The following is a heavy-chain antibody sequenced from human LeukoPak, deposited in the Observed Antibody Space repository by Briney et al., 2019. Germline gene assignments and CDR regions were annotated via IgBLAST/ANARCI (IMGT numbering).Heavy chain of an antibody. CDR3: ARDPY. J-gene: IGHJ4*02. CDR1: GGSLSSSSYY. CDR2: FQYSGST. V-gene: IGHV4-39*07. Sequence: SETLSVTCTVSGGSLSSSSYYWGWIRLPPGKGLEWIGSFQYSGSTHYNPSLRSRVTISVDTSKNQFSLSLSSVTAADTAVYYCARDPYWGPGALVTVSS.